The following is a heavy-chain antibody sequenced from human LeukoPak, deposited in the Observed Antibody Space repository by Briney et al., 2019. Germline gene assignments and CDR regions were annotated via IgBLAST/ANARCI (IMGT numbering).Heavy chain of an antibody. V-gene: IGHV4-39*07. D-gene: IGHD3-10*01. J-gene: IGHJ3*02. CDR1: GGSISSSSYY. CDR3: ARDGTFRTYYYGSGSYRAFDI. Sequence: SETLSLTCTVSGGSISSSSYYWGWIRQPPGKGLEWIGSIYYSGSTYYNPSLKSRVTISVDTSKNQFSLKLSSVTAADTAVYYCARDGTFRTYYYGSGSYRAFDIWGQGTMVTVSS. CDR2: IYYSGST.